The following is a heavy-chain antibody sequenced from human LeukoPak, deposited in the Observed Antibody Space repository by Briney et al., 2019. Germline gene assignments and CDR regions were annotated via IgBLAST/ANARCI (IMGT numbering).Heavy chain of an antibody. J-gene: IGHJ6*02. D-gene: IGHD1-26*01. CDR3: AKVGATYYYYYGMDV. V-gene: IGHV4-39*01. CDR1: GGSISTSAYY. Sequence: PSETLSLTCIVSGGSISTSAYYWGWIRQPPGEGLQWIGSIYYSGNTYYNSSLKSRVTISVDTSTSQFSLRLSSVTAADTAVYYCAKVGATYYYYYGMDVWGQGTTVTVSS. CDR2: IYYSGNT.